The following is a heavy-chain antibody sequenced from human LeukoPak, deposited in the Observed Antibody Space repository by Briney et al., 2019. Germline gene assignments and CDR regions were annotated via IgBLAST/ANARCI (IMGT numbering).Heavy chain of an antibody. V-gene: IGHV3-30*04. D-gene: IGHD2-2*01. CDR1: GFTFSSSA. J-gene: IGHJ4*02. CDR2: ISYDGRNS. Sequence: GRSLRLSCAASGFTFSSSAVHWLRQAPGKGLEWVAAISYDGRNSYYADSVRGRFTISRDNSKNTLYLQMNSLRPEDTAVYFCARVRGYCSSTSCFSDYWGQGTLVTVTS. CDR3: ARVRGYCSSTSCFSDY.